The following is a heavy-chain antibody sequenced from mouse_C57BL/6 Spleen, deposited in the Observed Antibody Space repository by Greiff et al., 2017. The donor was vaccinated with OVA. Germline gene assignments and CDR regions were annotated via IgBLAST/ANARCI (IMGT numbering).Heavy chain of an antibody. J-gene: IGHJ2*01. CDR1: GYSFTDYN. CDR2: INPNYGTT. CDR3: ARSATVVAPDYFDY. Sequence: VQLQQSGPELVKPGASVKISCKASGYSFTDYNMNWVKQSNGKSLEWIGVINPNYGTTSYNQKFKGKATLTVDQSSSTAYMQLNSLTSEDSAVYHCARSATVVAPDYFDYWGQGTTLTVSS. D-gene: IGHD1-1*01. V-gene: IGHV1-39*01.